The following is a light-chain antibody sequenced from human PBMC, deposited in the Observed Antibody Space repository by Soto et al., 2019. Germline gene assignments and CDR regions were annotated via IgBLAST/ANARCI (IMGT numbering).Light chain of an antibody. CDR3: NQYRSNSSWT. Sequence: DIQMTQSPSTLSASVGDRVTITCRASQSISHWLAGYQQKPGKAPDLLIYDASNLEPGVPSRFSGSGSGTESTITVRAPPPDDFARCSCNQYRSNSSWTYGQGKKVEI. CDR1: QSISHW. CDR2: DAS. V-gene: IGKV1-5*01. J-gene: IGKJ1*01.